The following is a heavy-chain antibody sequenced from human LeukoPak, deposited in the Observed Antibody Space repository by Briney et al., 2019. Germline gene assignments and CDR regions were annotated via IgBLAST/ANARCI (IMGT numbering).Heavy chain of an antibody. Sequence: SETLSLTCTVSGGSISSSSYYWGWIRQPPGKGLEWIGSIYYSGSTYYNPSLKSRVTISVDTSKNQFSLKLSSVTAADTAVYYCARRTDRDYYDSSGYYPYWGQGTLVTVSS. J-gene: IGHJ4*02. CDR2: IYYSGST. D-gene: IGHD3-22*01. CDR3: ARRTDRDYYDSSGYYPY. CDR1: GGSISSSSYY. V-gene: IGHV4-39*07.